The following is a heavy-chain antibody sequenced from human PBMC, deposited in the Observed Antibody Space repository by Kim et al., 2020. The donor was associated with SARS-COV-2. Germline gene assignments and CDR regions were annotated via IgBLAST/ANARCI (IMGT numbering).Heavy chain of an antibody. Sequence: ASVKVSCKTSGYTFSTSGVSWVRQAPGQGLEWMGWITVYNGNTNYAQKLQGRVTMTTDTSTSTAYMELRSLTSDDTAVYYCARGGGSYWSVDYWGQGSL. CDR1: GYTFSTSG. CDR2: ITVYNGNT. J-gene: IGHJ4*02. D-gene: IGHD3-16*01. CDR3: ARGGGSYWSVDY. V-gene: IGHV1-18*01.